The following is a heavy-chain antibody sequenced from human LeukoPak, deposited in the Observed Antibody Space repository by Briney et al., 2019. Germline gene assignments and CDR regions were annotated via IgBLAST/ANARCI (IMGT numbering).Heavy chain of an antibody. CDR1: GGSFSGYY. D-gene: IGHD3-16*02. Sequence: PSETLSLTCAVYGGSFSGYYWSWIRQPPGKGLEWIGEINHSGSTYYNPSLKSRVTISVDTSKNQFSLKLSSVTAADTAVYYCARHDYVWGSYRYTVDYWGQGTLVTVSS. CDR3: ARHDYVWGSYRYTVDY. CDR2: INHSGST. V-gene: IGHV4-34*01. J-gene: IGHJ4*02.